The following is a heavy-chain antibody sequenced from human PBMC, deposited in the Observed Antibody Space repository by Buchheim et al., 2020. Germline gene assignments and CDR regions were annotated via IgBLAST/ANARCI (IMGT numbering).Heavy chain of an antibody. D-gene: IGHD1-7*01. J-gene: IGHJ6*02. CDR2: ISYDGSNK. CDR3: AREDGWNYGYYYYYGMDV. Sequence: QVQLVESGGGVVQPGRSLRLSCAASGFTFSSYAMRWVRQAPGKGLEWVAVISYDGSNKYYADSVKGRFTISRDNSKNTLYLQMNSLRAEDTAVYYCAREDGWNYGYYYYYGMDVWGQGTT. CDR1: GFTFSSYA. V-gene: IGHV3-30*04.